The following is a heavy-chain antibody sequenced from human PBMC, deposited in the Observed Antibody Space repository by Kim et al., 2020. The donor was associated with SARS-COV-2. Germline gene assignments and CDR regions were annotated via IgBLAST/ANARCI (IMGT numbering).Heavy chain of an antibody. J-gene: IGHJ6*02. Sequence: KSRVTISVDTSKNQFSLELSSVTAADTAVYYCARAPVSVPFYYYYYGMDVWGQGTTVTVSS. CDR3: ARAPVSVPFYYYYYGMDV. D-gene: IGHD2-2*01. V-gene: IGHV4-59*01.